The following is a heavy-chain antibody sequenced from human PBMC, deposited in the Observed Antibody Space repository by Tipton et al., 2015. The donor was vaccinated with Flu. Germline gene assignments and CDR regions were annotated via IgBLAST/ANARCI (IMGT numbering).Heavy chain of an antibody. CDR3: ARVIPEFVAGLSY. CDR1: GFTVSSKY. D-gene: IGHD6-19*01. Sequence: SLRLSCAASGFTVSSKYMSWVRQAPGKGLEWVSAIGGGGATTYFADSVKGRFTISRDNIRDTLYLQMNSLRAEDTAIYYCARVIPEFVAGLSYWGQGTQVSVSS. J-gene: IGHJ4*02. CDR2: IGGGGATT. V-gene: IGHV3-23*01.